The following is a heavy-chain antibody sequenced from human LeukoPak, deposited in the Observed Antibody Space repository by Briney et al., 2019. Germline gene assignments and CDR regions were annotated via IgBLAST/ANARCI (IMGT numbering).Heavy chain of an antibody. CDR1: GFTFTAYG. V-gene: IGHV3-30*02. D-gene: IGHD3-10*01. J-gene: IGHJ4*02. CDR2: LHYDGSNK. Sequence: GGSLRLSCAASGFTFTAYGMHWVRQAPGKGLEWVAFLHYDGSNKYYADSVKGRFTISRDNSRYTLYLHMNSLRAEDTAVYYCAKETYGSGTYPFDYWGQGTLVTVSS. CDR3: AKETYGSGTYPFDY.